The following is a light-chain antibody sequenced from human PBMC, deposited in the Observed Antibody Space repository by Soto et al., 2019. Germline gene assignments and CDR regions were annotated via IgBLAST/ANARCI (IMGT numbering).Light chain of an antibody. V-gene: IGLV1-40*01. Sequence: QSVLTQPPSVSGAPGQRVTISCTGDSSNIGAGYDVHWYQQLPRTAPKLLIYGNSNRPSGVPDRFSGSKSGTSASLAITGLQAEDEADYYCQSYDNSLSGSRIFGGGTKLTVL. J-gene: IGLJ2*01. CDR2: GNS. CDR3: QSYDNSLSGSRI. CDR1: SSNIGAGYD.